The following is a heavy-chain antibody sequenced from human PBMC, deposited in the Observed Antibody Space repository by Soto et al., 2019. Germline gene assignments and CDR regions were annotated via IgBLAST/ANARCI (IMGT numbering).Heavy chain of an antibody. CDR2: ISGSAGNT. J-gene: IGHJ4*02. CDR1: GFTFSDYG. D-gene: IGHD6-13*01. Sequence: EVHLLESGGGLVQPGGSLRLSCAASGFTFSDYGMNWVRQAPGKRLEWVAAISGSAGNTYYADSVKGRFSTSRDNSKSKLYLEMNSLRVEETAIYYCAKTFGSNWLPEFWGQGTLVTVSS. V-gene: IGHV3-23*01. CDR3: AKTFGSNWLPEF.